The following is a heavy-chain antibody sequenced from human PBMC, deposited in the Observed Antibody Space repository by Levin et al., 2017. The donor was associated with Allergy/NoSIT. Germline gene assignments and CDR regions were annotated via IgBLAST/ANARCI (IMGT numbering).Heavy chain of an antibody. V-gene: IGHV3-30-3*01. CDR2: ISYDGSNK. D-gene: IGHD6-13*01. J-gene: IGHJ4*02. CDR1: GFTFSSYA. Sequence: GGSLRLSCAASGFTFSSYAMHWVRQAPGKGLEWVAVISYDGSNKYYADSVKGRFTISRDNSKNTLYLQMNSLRAEDTAVYYCARDTAGLDYWGQGTLVTVSS. CDR3: ARDTAGLDY.